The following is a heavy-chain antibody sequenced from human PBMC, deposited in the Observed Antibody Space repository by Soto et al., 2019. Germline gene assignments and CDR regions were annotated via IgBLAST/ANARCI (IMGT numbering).Heavy chain of an antibody. J-gene: IGHJ4*02. CDR2: ISSSGGTK. CDR1: GFIFSSYE. CDR3: ARSPFLECN. D-gene: IGHD3-3*02. V-gene: IGHV3-48*03. Sequence: GGSLRLSCAVSGFIFSSYEMNWVRQAPGKGLEWISYISSSGGTKYYADSVKGRFTISRDNAKNPLYPQMNSLRAEDTAAYYCARSPFLECNWAQGTLVTVSS.